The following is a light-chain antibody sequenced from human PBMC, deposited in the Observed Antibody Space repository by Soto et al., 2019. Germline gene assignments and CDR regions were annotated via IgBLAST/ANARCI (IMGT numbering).Light chain of an antibody. V-gene: IGLV2-14*01. J-gene: IGLJ1*01. CDR1: SSDVGGYNY. Sequence: QSVLTQPGSVSGSPGQSITISCTGTSSDVGGYNYVSWYQQQSGKAPKLMIHDVSNRPSGVSNRFSGSKSGNTASLTISGLQAEDEADYYCSSYAGSRAYVFGTGTKVTVL. CDR3: SSYAGSRAYV. CDR2: DVS.